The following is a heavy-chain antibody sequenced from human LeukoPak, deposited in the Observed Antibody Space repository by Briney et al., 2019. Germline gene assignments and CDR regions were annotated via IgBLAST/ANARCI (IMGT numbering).Heavy chain of an antibody. J-gene: IGHJ4*02. Sequence: PGGSLRLSCAASGFTFSSYSMNWVRQAPGKGLEWVSSISSSSSYIYYADSVKGRFTISRDNSKNTLYLQMNSLRAEDTAVYYCARGLGYNYGTGQPDYWGQGTLVTVSS. CDR3: ARGLGYNYGTGQPDY. CDR2: ISSSSSYI. V-gene: IGHV3-21*01. CDR1: GFTFSSYS. D-gene: IGHD5-18*01.